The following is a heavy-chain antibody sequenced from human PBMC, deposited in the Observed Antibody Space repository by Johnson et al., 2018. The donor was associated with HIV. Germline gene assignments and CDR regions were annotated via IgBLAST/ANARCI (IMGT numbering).Heavy chain of an antibody. Sequence: QVQLVESGGGLVQPGGSLRLSCAASGFTFSDYYMSWIRQAPGKGLEWVSYISSSGSTIYYADSVKGRFTISRDNAKNSLYLQMNSLRVEDTALYYCMVAPRPGDVFDIWGQGTMVVVSS. J-gene: IGHJ3*02. D-gene: IGHD2-8*01. CDR2: ISSSGSTI. CDR1: GFTFSDYY. V-gene: IGHV3-11*04. CDR3: MVAPRPGDVFDI.